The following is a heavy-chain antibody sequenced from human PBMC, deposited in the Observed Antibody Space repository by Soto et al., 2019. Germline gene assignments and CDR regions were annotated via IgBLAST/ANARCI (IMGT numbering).Heavy chain of an antibody. CDR2: IYYQGNT. V-gene: IGHV4-39*01. Sequence: QLHLQESGPGLVKPSETLSLQCAVSGGSISSSSYYWGWLRQPPGKGLEWIGSIYYQGNTFINPSLRSRVTLSVDTSADQFSLRLNSVTAADTAVYYCGRLLFTGHVVLWGRGTPVVVSS. CDR1: GGSISSSSYY. CDR3: GRLLFTGHVVL. J-gene: IGHJ2*01. D-gene: IGHD2-8*02.